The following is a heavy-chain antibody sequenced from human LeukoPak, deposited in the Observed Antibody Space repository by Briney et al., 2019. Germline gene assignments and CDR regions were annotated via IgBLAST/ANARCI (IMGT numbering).Heavy chain of an antibody. CDR3: ARGPLIAIAGVQSTDLFYFEF. CDR2: INPYSGAA. V-gene: IGHV1-2*02. D-gene: IGHD6-13*01. J-gene: IGHJ4*02. CDR1: GYTFSGYY. Sequence: GASVKVSCKASGYTFSGYYMYWMRQAPGQGLEGMGWINPYSGAAYFAQKFQGRVTMTSDTSISTAYMELSGLRSDDTAVYYCARGPLIAIAGVQSTDLFYFEFWGQGTLVTVSA.